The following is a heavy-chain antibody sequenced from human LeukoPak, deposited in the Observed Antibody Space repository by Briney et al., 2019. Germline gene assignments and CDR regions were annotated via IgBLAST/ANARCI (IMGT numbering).Heavy chain of an antibody. CDR1: GFTFSNYG. V-gene: IGHV3-23*01. CDR3: ARDAESPGPIMTTYYYYMDV. Sequence: QPGGSLRPSCAASGFTFSNYGMIWVRQAPGKGLEWVSAISGSGGSTYYADSVKGRFTISRDNAKNAVYLQMNSLRAEDSAVYYCARDAESPGPIMTTYYYYMDVWGRGTTVTVSS. D-gene: IGHD4-11*01. J-gene: IGHJ6*03. CDR2: ISGSGGST.